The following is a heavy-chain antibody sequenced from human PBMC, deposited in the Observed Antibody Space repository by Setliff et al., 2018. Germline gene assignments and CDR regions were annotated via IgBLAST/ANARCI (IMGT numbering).Heavy chain of an antibody. V-gene: IGHV5-51*01. CDR2: IYPGDSDT. Sequence: GESLKISCKGSGDSFSSYWIGWVRQMPGRGLEWMGIIYPGDSDTRYSPSFQGQVTISADKSISTAYLQWSSLKASDTAMYYCARQAVAGSDAFDIWGQGTMVTVSS. CDR3: ARQAVAGSDAFDI. D-gene: IGHD6-19*01. J-gene: IGHJ3*02. CDR1: GDSFSSYW.